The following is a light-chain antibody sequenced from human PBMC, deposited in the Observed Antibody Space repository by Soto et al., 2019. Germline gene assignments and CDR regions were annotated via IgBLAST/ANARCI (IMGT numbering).Light chain of an antibody. CDR1: QNVRSN. Sequence: EIFMTQSRDTMSVSPGARSTRSRRGNQNVRSNLAWYQQKPGQATRLLIYGASTRATGITDRFSGRGSGTDFTLTISRMEPEDFAVYYCQQSGSSPRTFGTGTRLEIK. V-gene: IGKV3-20*01. CDR2: GAS. CDR3: QQSGSSPRT. J-gene: IGKJ5*01.